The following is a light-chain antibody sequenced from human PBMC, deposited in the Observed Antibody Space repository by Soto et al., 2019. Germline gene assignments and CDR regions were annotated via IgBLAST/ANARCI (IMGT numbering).Light chain of an antibody. CDR2: KVF. Sequence: DVVMTQSPLSLPVTLGQPASISCWSSQSLSYSDGNIYLNWFHQRPGQSPRRLIYKVFNRDSGVPDRFSGSGSGTDFTLKISRVEAEDVGVYYCMQALQTLITVGQGTRLENK. V-gene: IGKV2-30*01. J-gene: IGKJ5*01. CDR1: QSLSYSDGNIY. CDR3: MQALQTLIT.